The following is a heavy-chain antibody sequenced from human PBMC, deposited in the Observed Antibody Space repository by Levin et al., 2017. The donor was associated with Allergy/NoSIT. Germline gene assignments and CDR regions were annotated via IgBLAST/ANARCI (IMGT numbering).Heavy chain of an antibody. CDR1: GFTFSSYS. CDR2: ISSSSSYI. J-gene: IGHJ5*02. V-gene: IGHV3-21*01. Sequence: KPGGSLRLSCAASGFTFSSYSMNWVRQAPGKGLEWVSSISSSSSYIYYADSVKGRFTISRDNAKNSLYLQMNSLRAEDTAVYYCARGDSSGYPKNWFDPWGQGTLVTVSS. CDR3: ARGDSSGYPKNWFDP. D-gene: IGHD3-22*01.